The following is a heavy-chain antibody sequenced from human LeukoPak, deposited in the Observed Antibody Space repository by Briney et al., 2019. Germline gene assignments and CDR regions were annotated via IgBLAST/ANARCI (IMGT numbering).Heavy chain of an antibody. V-gene: IGHV4-59*01. J-gene: IGHJ4*02. Sequence: SETLSLTCTVSGGSMTSYYWTWIRQPPGKGLEWIGYIYYSGSTNYNPSLKSRVTISVDTSKNQFSLRLSSVTAADTAVYYCARAGRIEAASTYYFDYWGQGTLVTVSS. CDR1: GGSMTSYY. D-gene: IGHD6-13*01. CDR2: IYYSGST. CDR3: ARAGRIEAASTYYFDY.